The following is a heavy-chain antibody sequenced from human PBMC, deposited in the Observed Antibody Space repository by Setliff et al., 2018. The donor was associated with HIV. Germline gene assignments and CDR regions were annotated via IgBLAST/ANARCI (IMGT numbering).Heavy chain of an antibody. J-gene: IGHJ2*01. Sequence: ASVKVSCKTSGYTFTSYYMQWVRQAPGQGLEWMGIINPSDNNTKYAQKFQGRVTLASDTSTSTVYMELSSLRSEDTAVYYCARLPITYDSSGYYPEDWYFDLWGRGTLVTVSS. CDR2: INPSDNNT. V-gene: IGHV1-46*01. D-gene: IGHD3-22*01. CDR1: GYTFTSYY. CDR3: ARLPITYDSSGYYPEDWYFDL.